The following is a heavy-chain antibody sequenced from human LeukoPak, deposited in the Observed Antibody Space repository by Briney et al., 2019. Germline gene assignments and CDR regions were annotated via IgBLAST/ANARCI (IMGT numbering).Heavy chain of an antibody. CDR2: IYASGST. J-gene: IGHJ5*02. CDR1: GFTVSNSC. Sequence: GGSLRLSCAASGFTVSNSCMNWVRQAPGKGLEWVSIIYASGSTYYAGSVEGRFTISKDNSKNTLYLQMNSLRVEDTAVYYCAREEVMVKVFGPWGQGTLVTVSS. V-gene: IGHV3-53*01. CDR3: AREEVMVKVFGP. D-gene: IGHD2-8*01.